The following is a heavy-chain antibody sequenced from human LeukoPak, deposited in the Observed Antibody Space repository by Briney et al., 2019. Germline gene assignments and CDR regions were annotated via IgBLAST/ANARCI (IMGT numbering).Heavy chain of an antibody. V-gene: IGHV3-23*01. Sequence: GGSLRLSCAASGFTFSSYAMSWVRQAPGKGLEWVSAISGSGDSTYYADSVKGRFSISRDNSKNTLYLQMNSLRAEDTAVYYCAGAASYYYYYYYMDVWGKGTTVTVSS. CDR2: ISGSGDST. D-gene: IGHD2-15*01. CDR1: GFTFSSYA. J-gene: IGHJ6*03. CDR3: AGAASYYYYYYYMDV.